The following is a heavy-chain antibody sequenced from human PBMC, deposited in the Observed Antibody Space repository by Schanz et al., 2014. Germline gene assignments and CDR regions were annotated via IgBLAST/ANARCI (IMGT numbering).Heavy chain of an antibody. J-gene: IGHJ4*02. D-gene: IGHD5-18*01. CDR2: ISASGGTT. CDR1: GFTFGDYA. V-gene: IGHV3-23*01. CDR3: VRVSFADPRLYRGMDRDIDY. Sequence: EVQLLESGGGLVQPGGSLRLSCAASGFTFGDYAMTWVRQAPGKGLEWVSAISASGGTTYYADSVKGRFTISRDNSKNTLYLQMNSLRAEDTAVYYCVRVSFADPRLYRGMDRDIDYWGQGTLVTVSS.